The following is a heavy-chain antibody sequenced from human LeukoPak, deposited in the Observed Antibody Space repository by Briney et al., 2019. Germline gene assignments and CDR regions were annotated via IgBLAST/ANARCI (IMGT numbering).Heavy chain of an antibody. CDR2: ISGSGSYI. J-gene: IGHJ4*02. D-gene: IGHD2-8*01. V-gene: IGHV3-23*01. CDR3: ARDRGGFRIMVMTD. CDR1: GFAFNSYA. Sequence: GGSLRLSCAASGFAFNSYAMSWVRQAPGKGLEWVSGISGSGSYIDHADSVEGRFTISRDNSKNTLYLQMNSLRAEDTAVYYCARDRGGFRIMVMTDWGQGTPVTVSS.